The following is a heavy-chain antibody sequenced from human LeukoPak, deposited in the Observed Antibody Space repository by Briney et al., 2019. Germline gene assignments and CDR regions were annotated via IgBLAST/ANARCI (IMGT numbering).Heavy chain of an antibody. Sequence: GGSLRLSCAASGFTFSNYAMSWVRQAPGKGLEWVSAISANGGGTYYADSVKGRFTISRDNSKNTLYLQMNSLRAEDTAVYYCASSDVVVVTQGAFDNWGQGTMVTVSS. CDR3: ASSDVVVVTQGAFDN. CDR1: GFTFSNYA. J-gene: IGHJ3*02. CDR2: ISANGGGT. V-gene: IGHV3-23*01. D-gene: IGHD2-21*02.